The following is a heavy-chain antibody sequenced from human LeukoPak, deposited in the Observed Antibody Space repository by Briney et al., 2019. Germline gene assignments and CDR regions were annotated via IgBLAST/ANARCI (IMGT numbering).Heavy chain of an antibody. D-gene: IGHD3-22*01. CDR3: ARGYYYDSSGYSGFDY. CDR2: IYYSGST. CDR1: GGSISSGDYY. J-gene: IGHJ4*02. Sequence: SETLSLTCTVSGGSISSGDYYWSWIRQPPGKGLEWIRYIYYSGSTYYNPSLKSRVTISVDTSKNQFSLKLSSVTAADTAVYYCARGYYYDSSGYSGFDYWGQGTLVTVSS. V-gene: IGHV4-30-4*01.